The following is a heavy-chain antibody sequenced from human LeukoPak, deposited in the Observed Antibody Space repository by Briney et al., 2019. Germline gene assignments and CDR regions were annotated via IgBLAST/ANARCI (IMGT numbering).Heavy chain of an antibody. CDR3: ARADYSSTWSHDYYYMDV. CDR2: IYTSGST. D-gene: IGHD6-13*01. V-gene: IGHV4-4*07. J-gene: IGHJ6*03. Sequence: SETLSLTCTVSGGSISNKYWSWIRQPAGKGLEWIGRIYTSGSTHYNPSLKSRVTISVDTSKNQFSLKLSSVTAADTAVYYCARADYSSTWSHDYYYMDVWGKGTTVTVSS. CDR1: GGSISNKY.